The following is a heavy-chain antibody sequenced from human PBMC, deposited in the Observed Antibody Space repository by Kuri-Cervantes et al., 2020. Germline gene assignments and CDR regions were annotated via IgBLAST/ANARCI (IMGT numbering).Heavy chain of an antibody. CDR1: GFSSNNYA. CDR3: AREERVGSSSPPYYYYYMDV. CDR2: ISITSTYI. Sequence: GGSLRLSCVASGFSSNNYAFYWVRQAPGKGLEWVSYISITSTYIYYTDSVKGRFTISRDNAKNSLYPQMNSLRAEDTAVYYCAREERVGSSSPPYYYYYMDVWGKGTTVTDSS. V-gene: IGHV3-21*05. D-gene: IGHD6-6*01. J-gene: IGHJ6*03.